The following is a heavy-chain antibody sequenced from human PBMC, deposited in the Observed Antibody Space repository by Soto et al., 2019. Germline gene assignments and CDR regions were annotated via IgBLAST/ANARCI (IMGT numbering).Heavy chain of an antibody. D-gene: IGHD3-9*01. Sequence: EVQLVDSGGALVQPGGSLRLSREASGFNFRNYWLSWVRQTPGKGLEWVANIKQDGSERYYADSVEGRFTISRDNAKNSVYLQMNSLRDEDTALYYCARDEVGGYFESWGRGSLVTVSS. CDR1: GFNFRNYW. CDR3: ARDEVGGYFES. V-gene: IGHV3-7*05. J-gene: IGHJ4*02. CDR2: IKQDGSER.